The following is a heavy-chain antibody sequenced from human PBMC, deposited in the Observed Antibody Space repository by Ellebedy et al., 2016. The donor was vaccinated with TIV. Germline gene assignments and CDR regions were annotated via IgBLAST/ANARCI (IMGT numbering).Heavy chain of an antibody. J-gene: IGHJ4*02. CDR2: IYYSGST. D-gene: IGHD4-17*01. CDR1: GDSISSSSYF. V-gene: IGHV4-39*01. Sequence: SETLSLTXTVPGDSISSSSYFWGWIRQPPGKGLEWIGIIYYSGSTYYNPSLNSRVSISVDTSKNQFSLNLSSVTAADTAVYYCARPLRSTVTTSIYFDYWGQGTLVTVSS. CDR3: ARPLRSTVTTSIYFDY.